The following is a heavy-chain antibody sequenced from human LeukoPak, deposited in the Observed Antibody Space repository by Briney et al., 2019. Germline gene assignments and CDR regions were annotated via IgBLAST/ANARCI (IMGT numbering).Heavy chain of an antibody. V-gene: IGHV3-21*01. CDR2: ISSSSSYI. J-gene: IGHJ3*02. Sequence: GGSLRLSCAASGFTFSSYSMNWVRQAPGKGLEWVSSISSSSSYIYYADSVKGRFTISRDNAKNSLYLQMNSLRAEDTAVYYCARDREVEMATIGIWDAFDIWGQGTMVTDSS. CDR3: ARDREVEMATIGIWDAFDI. CDR1: GFTFSSYS. D-gene: IGHD5-24*01.